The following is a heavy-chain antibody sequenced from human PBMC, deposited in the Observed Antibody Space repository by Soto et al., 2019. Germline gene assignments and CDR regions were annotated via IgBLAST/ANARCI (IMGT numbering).Heavy chain of an antibody. CDR2: INYDGSSR. CDR1: GFFFSGFW. CDR3: ARGHYYAMDV. V-gene: IGHV3-74*01. J-gene: IGHJ6*02. Sequence: EVQVVESGGGLVQPGGSLRLSCAASGFFFSGFWMHWVRQAPGKGLVWVSHINYDGSSRTYSDPVKGRFSISRDNAKNTVYLQMSSLRAEDTAVYYCARGHYYAMDVWGQGATVTVSS.